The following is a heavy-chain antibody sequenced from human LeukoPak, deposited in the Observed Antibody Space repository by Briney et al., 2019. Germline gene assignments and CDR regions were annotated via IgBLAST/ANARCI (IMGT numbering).Heavy chain of an antibody. CDR3: ARANYYDSSGYYPY. CDR2: ISSSGSTI. Sequence: PGGSLRLSCAASGFTFSDYYMSWIRQAPGKGLEWVSYISSSGSTIYYADSVKGRFTISRDNAKSSLYLQMNSLRAEDTAVYYCARANYYDSSGYYPYWGQGTLVTVSS. CDR1: GFTFSDYY. V-gene: IGHV3-11*04. J-gene: IGHJ4*02. D-gene: IGHD3-22*01.